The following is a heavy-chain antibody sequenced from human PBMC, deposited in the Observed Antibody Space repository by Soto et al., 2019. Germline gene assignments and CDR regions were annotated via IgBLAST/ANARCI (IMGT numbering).Heavy chain of an antibody. V-gene: IGHV3-21*01. Sequence: GGSLRLSCAVSGFTFSNYYIHCVRQAPGKGLEWVSSIRSGRDTFYADSVKGRFSISRDDATSSVSLQMNSLRGEDKAVYFCARKESAWLLAYGLDLWGQGTTVTVSS. CDR2: IRSGRDT. CDR1: GFTFSNYY. J-gene: IGHJ6*02. D-gene: IGHD3-3*01. CDR3: ARKESAWLLAYGLDL.